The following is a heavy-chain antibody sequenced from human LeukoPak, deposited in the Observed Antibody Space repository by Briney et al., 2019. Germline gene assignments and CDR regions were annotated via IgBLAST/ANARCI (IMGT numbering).Heavy chain of an antibody. D-gene: IGHD5-18*01. CDR1: GFTFSSYG. CDR3: AKDRGYSYGIGYYFDY. V-gene: IGHV3-30*18. J-gene: IGHJ4*02. Sequence: GGSLRLSCAASGFTFSSYGMHWVRQAPGKGLEWVAVISYDGSNKYYADPVKGRFTISRDNSKNTLYLQMNSLRAEDTAVYYCAKDRGYSYGIGYYFDYWGQGTLVTVSS. CDR2: ISYDGSNK.